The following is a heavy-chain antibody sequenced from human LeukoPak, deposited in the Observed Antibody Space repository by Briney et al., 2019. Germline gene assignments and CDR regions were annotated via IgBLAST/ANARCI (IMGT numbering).Heavy chain of an antibody. D-gene: IGHD6-19*01. CDR1: GGSISSSSYY. CDR2: IYYSGST. Sequence: SETLSLTCTVSGGSISSSSYYWGWIRQPPGKGLEWIGSIYYSGSTYYNPSLKSRVTISVDTSRNQFSLKLSSVTAADTAVYYCARELGIAVAGEAGYYNYYGMDVWGQGTTVTVSS. J-gene: IGHJ6*02. CDR3: ARELGIAVAGEAGYYNYYGMDV. V-gene: IGHV4-39*07.